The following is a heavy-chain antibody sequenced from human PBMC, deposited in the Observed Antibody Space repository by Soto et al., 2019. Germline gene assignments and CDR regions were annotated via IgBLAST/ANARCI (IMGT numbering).Heavy chain of an antibody. D-gene: IGHD2-2*02. CDR3: AKDVCSGSTTSCYTRLDF. V-gene: IGHV3-23*01. CDR2: ISGSGGST. Sequence: PGGSLRLSCAASGFTFSSFAMSWVRQAPGKGLDWVSAISGSGGSTYSADSVKGRFTISRDNSKNSLYLQMSSLRVEDTALYYCAKDVCSGSTTSCYTRLDFWGQGALVTGSS. J-gene: IGHJ4*02. CDR1: GFTFSSFA.